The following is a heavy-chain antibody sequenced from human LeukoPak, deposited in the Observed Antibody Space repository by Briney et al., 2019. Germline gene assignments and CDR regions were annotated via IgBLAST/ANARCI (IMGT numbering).Heavy chain of an antibody. D-gene: IGHD3-22*01. Sequence: GEVPEISCKGSGSRFTSSWIGWVRQMPGKGLEWMGIIYTGDSYTKYSPSFEGQVTISADKSITTAYLQWSSLKASDTAMYYCARRNYYDSNGYSDYWGQGTLVIFSA. J-gene: IGHJ4*01. CDR1: GSRFTSSW. V-gene: IGHV5-51*01. CDR2: IYTGDSYT. CDR3: ARRNYYDSNGYSDY.